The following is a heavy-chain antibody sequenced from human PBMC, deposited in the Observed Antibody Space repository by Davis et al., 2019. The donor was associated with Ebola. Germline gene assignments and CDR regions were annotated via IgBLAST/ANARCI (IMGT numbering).Heavy chain of an antibody. Sequence: MPSETLSLTCAVYGGSFSGYYWSWIRQPPGKGLEWIGYIYYSGSTNYNPSLKSRVTISVDKSKNQFSLKLSSVTAADTAVYYCARDSWGFGIGETAGWGQGTLVTVSS. V-gene: IGHV4-59*12. J-gene: IGHJ4*02. CDR1: GGSFSGYY. CDR3: ARDSWGFGIGETAG. CDR2: IYYSGST. D-gene: IGHD1-26*01.